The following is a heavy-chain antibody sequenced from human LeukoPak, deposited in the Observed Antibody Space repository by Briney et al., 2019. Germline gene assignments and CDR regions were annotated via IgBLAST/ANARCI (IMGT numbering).Heavy chain of an antibody. D-gene: IGHD3-22*01. CDR1: RFTFSSYA. J-gene: IGHJ4*02. V-gene: IGHV3-30-3*01. Sequence: GRSLRLSCAASRFTFSSYAMHWVRQAPGKGLEWVAVISYDGSNKYYADSVKGRFTISRDNSKNTLYLQMNSLRAEDTAVYYCARDRYYYDSSGFTGDYWGQGTLVTVSS. CDR3: ARDRYYYDSSGFTGDY. CDR2: ISYDGSNK.